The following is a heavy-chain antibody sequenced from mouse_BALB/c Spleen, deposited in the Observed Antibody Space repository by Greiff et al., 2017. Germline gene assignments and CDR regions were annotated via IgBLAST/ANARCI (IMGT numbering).Heavy chain of an antibody. CDR2: INPYNDGT. D-gene: IGHD1-1*01. J-gene: IGHJ2*01. CDR1: GYTFTSYV. V-gene: IGHV1-14*01. CDR3: ARCYYGSSGSFDY. Sequence: VQLQRSGPELVKPGASVKMSCKASGYTFTSYVMHWVKQKPGQGLEWIGYINPYNDGTKYNEKFKGKATLTSDKSSSTAYMELSSLTSEDSAVYYCARCYYGSSGSFDYWGQGTTLTVSS.